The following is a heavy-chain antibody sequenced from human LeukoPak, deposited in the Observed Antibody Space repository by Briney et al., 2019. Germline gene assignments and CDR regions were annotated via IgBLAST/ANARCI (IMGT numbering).Heavy chain of an antibody. CDR3: ARNNGMDV. CDR1: GFTFSSYT. CDR2: ISTSSSTI. J-gene: IGHJ6*02. V-gene: IGHV3-48*01. Sequence: GGSLRLSCAASGFTFSSYTMKWVRQAPGKGLEWVSHISTSSSTIYYADSVKGRFTISRDNAKNSLYLQMNSLRAEDTALYHCARNNGMDVWGQGTTVIVSS.